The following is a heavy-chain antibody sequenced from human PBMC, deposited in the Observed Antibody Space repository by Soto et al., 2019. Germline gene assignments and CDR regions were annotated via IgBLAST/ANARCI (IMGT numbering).Heavy chain of an antibody. CDR2: IWYDGSNK. CDR3: ARDLIGRFGELLTYYYYGMDV. D-gene: IGHD3-10*01. J-gene: IGHJ6*02. V-gene: IGHV3-33*01. CDR1: GFTFSSYG. Sequence: QVQLVESGGGVVQPGRSLRLSCAASGFTFSSYGMHWVRQAPGKGLEWVAVIWYDGSNKYYADSVKGRFTISRDNSKNTLYLQMNSLRAEDTAVYYCARDLIGRFGELLTYYYYGMDVWGQGTTVTVSS.